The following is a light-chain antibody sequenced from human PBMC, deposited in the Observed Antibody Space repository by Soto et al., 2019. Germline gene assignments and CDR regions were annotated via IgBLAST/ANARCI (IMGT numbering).Light chain of an antibody. CDR1: QSISSY. CDR3: QQCYSTADT. Sequence: EIQMTQSPSSLSASVGDRVTITCRASQSISSYLTWYQQKSGKAPKLLIYAASSLDSGVPSRFSGSGSGTDFPLTISSLQPEDFAIYYCQQCYSTADTFGGGTKVEIK. J-gene: IGKJ4*01. V-gene: IGKV1-39*01. CDR2: AAS.